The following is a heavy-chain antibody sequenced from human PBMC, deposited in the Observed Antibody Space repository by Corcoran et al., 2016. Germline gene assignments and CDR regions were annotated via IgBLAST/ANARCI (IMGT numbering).Heavy chain of an antibody. CDR1: GGSISSYY. V-gene: IGHV4-59*01. CDR3: ARDRSSPYHDAFDI. CDR2: IYYSGST. Sequence: QVQLQESGPGLVKPSETLSLTCTVSGGSISSYYWSWIRQPPGKGLEWIGYIYYSGSTNYNPSLKSRVTISVDTSKNQFSLKLSSVTAADTAVYYCARDRSSPYHDAFDIWGQGTMVTVSS. J-gene: IGHJ3*02. D-gene: IGHD2-15*01.